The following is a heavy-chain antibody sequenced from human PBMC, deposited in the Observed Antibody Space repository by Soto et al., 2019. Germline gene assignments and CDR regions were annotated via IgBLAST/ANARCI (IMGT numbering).Heavy chain of an antibody. CDR2: INHSGST. CDR3: AREVVVPAASYNRFDY. V-gene: IGHV4-34*01. D-gene: IGHD2-2*01. CDR1: GGSFSGYY. J-gene: IGHJ4*02. Sequence: QVQLQQWGAGLLKPSETLSLTCAVYGGSFSGYYWSWIRQPPGKGLEWIGEINHSGSTNYNPSLQSRVTISVDTSKNQFSLKLSSVTAADTAVYYCAREVVVPAASYNRFDYWGQGTLVTVSS.